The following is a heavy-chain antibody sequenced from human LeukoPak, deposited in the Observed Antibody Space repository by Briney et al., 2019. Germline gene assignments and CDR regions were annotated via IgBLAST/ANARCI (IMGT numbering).Heavy chain of an antibody. CDR1: GFTFSTYN. Sequence: KPGGSLRLSCAASGFTFSTYNMNWVRQAPGKGLEWVSSISSSSSYIYYADSVKGRFTISRDNTKNSLYLQMNSLRAEDTAVYYCARDPGRDGYNFFDYWGQGTLVTVSS. CDR2: ISSSSSYI. J-gene: IGHJ4*02. V-gene: IGHV3-21*01. CDR3: ARDPGRDGYNFFDY. D-gene: IGHD5-24*01.